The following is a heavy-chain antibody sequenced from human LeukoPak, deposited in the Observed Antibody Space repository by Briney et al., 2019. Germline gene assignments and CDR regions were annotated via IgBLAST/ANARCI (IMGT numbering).Heavy chain of an antibody. V-gene: IGHV1-69*13. Sequence: ASVNVFCNASGGTFSIYAISWVRQAPGQGLEWMGGIIPIFGIANYAHKFQGRVTITADDSTGTAYMELSSLRSEDTGVYYCARARHSTYYFGYWGQGTLVTVSS. J-gene: IGHJ4*02. D-gene: IGHD2/OR15-2a*01. CDR3: ARARHSTYYFGY. CDR2: IIPIFGIA. CDR1: GGTFSIYA.